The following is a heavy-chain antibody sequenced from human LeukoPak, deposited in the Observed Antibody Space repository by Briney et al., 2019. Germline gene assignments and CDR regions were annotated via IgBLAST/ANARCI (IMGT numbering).Heavy chain of an antibody. V-gene: IGHV4-31*03. D-gene: IGHD2-15*01. CDR3: ARVRKGGNFDY. CDR2: IYYSGST. CDR1: GGSISSGGYY. Sequence: SETLSLTCTVSGGSISSGGYYWSWIRQHPGKGLEWIGYIYYSGSTYYNPSLKSRVTISVDTSKNQFSLKLSSVTAADTAVYYCARVRKGGNFDYWGRGTLVTVSS. J-gene: IGHJ4*02.